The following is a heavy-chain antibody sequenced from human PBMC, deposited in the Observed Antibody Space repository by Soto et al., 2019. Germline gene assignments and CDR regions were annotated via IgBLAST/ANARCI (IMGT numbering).Heavy chain of an antibody. J-gene: IGHJ4*02. CDR3: AGGGMTTVLGLHY. CDR1: GYTFTSYD. D-gene: IGHD4-4*01. Sequence: QVQLVQSGVEVKKPGASVKVSCKASGYTFTSYDISWVRQAPGQGLEWMGWISTYNGNTNFAQKLQGRVTMTTDTSTTTAYRELRSLGSDDTAVYYCAGGGMTTVLGLHYWGQGTLVTVSS. V-gene: IGHV1-18*01. CDR2: ISTYNGNT.